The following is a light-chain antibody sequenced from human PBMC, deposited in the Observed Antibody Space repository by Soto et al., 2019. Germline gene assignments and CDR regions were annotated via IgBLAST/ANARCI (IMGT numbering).Light chain of an antibody. CDR1: QSIKSW. V-gene: IGKV1-5*03. J-gene: IGKJ1*01. CDR3: QQYHSYSRT. CDR2: EAS. Sequence: DIQMTQSPSTLSASVGDRVTITCRASQSIKSWLAWYQQKPGKAPKLLIYEASSLESGVPSRFGGSGPGTEFTLTISSLQPDDFATYYCQQYHSYSRTFGQGTKVDIK.